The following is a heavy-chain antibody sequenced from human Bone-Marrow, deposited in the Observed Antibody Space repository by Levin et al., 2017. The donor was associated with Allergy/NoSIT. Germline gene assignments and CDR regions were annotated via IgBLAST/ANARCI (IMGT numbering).Heavy chain of an antibody. J-gene: IGHJ4*02. CDR3: ATLGGASGPATDDY. Sequence: SETLSLTCVGSGGPFSGYSWSWIRQSPGKGLEWIGEINHSGTAYYHPSLRSRVTMSDDGAKKQSPLPLTSVTAADTGVYYCATLGGASGPATDDYWGQGTLVSVSS. V-gene: IGHV4-34*01. D-gene: IGHD2-2*01. CDR2: INHSGTA. CDR1: GGPFSGYS.